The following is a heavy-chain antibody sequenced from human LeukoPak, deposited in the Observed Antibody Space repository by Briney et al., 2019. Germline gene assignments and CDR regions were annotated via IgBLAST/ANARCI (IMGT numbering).Heavy chain of an antibody. D-gene: IGHD6-13*01. J-gene: IGHJ4*02. V-gene: IGHV4-34*01. CDR2: INHSGGT. CDR1: GGSFSGYY. Sequence: PSETLSLTCAVYGGSFSGYYWSWLRQPPGKGLEWIGEINHSGGTNYNPSPKSRVAISVDTSKKQFSLKLSSVTAADTAVYYCARGYPAAGFNYWGQGTLVTVSS. CDR3: ARGYPAAGFNY.